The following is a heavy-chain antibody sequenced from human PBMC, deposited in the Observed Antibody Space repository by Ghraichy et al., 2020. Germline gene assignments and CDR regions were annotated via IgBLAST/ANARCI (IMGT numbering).Heavy chain of an antibody. J-gene: IGHJ4*02. V-gene: IGHV3-74*01. CDR3: ARRDILTGIDY. CDR1: GFTFSSYW. D-gene: IGHD3-9*01. Sequence: GGSLRLSCAASGFTFSSYWMHWVRQAPGKGLVWVSRINSDGSSTSYADSVKGRFTISRDNAKNTLYLQMNSLRAEDTAVYYCARRDILTGIDYWGQGTLVTVSS. CDR2: INSDGSST.